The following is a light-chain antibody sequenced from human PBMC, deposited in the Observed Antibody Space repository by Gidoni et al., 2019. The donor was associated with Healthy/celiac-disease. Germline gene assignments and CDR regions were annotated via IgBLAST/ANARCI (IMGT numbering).Light chain of an antibody. CDR3: QSYDSSIEV. J-gene: IGLJ3*02. CDR1: SGSIASNY. V-gene: IGLV6-57*04. Sequence: NFMLTQPHSGSESPGKTVTISCTRSSGSIASNYVQWYQQRPGSAPTTVIYEDNQRPSGVPDRFSGSIDSSSNSASLTISGLKTEDEADYYCQSYDSSIEVFGGGTKLTVL. CDR2: EDN.